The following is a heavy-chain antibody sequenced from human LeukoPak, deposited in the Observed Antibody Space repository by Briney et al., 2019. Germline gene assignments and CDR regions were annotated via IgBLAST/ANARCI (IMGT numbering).Heavy chain of an antibody. CDR2: IYYSGST. CDR1: GGSISSGDYY. D-gene: IGHD4-17*01. J-gene: IGHJ4*02. Sequence: SQTLSLTCTVSGGSISSGDYYWSWIRQPPGKGLEWIGYIYYSGSTYYNPSLKSRVTISLDASENQFSLKLTSLTAADTAPYYCARAPDYGDYFNYWGQGTLVTVSS. CDR3: ARAPDYGDYFNY. V-gene: IGHV4-30-4*01.